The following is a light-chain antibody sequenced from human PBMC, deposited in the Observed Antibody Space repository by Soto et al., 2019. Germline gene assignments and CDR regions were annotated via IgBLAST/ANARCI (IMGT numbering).Light chain of an antibody. V-gene: IGKV1-5*03. CDR2: KAS. Sequence: DIQMTQSPSTLSASVGDRVTITCRASQSISSWLAWYQQKPGKAPKLLIYKASSLESGVPSRFGGSGSGTEFTLTISSLQPDDFATYYCQQYNSYSTLGQGPKGDI. CDR1: QSISSW. CDR3: QQYNSYST. J-gene: IGKJ1*01.